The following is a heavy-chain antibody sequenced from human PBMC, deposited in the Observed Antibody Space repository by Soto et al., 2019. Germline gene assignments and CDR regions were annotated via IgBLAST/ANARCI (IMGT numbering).Heavy chain of an antibody. V-gene: IGHV4-59*11. D-gene: IGHD1-1*01. CDR1: GCSIGSHY. Sequence: TLSLTCTVSGCSIGSHYWSWIRQRPGKGLEWIGYISYSGNTNYNPSLKSRVTISLDTSKNQFSLKLSSVTAADTAVYYCARRDWNEAFDIWGQGTMVTVSS. CDR2: ISYSGNT. CDR3: ARRDWNEAFDI. J-gene: IGHJ3*02.